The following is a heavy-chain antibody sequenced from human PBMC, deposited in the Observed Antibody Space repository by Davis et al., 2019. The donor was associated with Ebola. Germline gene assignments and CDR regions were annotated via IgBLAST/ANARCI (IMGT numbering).Heavy chain of an antibody. CDR1: GFSLRTSGMR. CDR2: IDWDDDK. Sequence: SGPTLVKPPQTLTLTCTFSGFSLRTSGMRVSWIRQPPGKALEWLARIDWDDDKFYSTSLKTRLTISKDTSKNQVVLTMTNMDPGDTATYYCARMSVGIGNWFDPWGQGTLVTVSS. D-gene: IGHD7-27*01. V-gene: IGHV2-70*04. J-gene: IGHJ5*02. CDR3: ARMSVGIGNWFDP.